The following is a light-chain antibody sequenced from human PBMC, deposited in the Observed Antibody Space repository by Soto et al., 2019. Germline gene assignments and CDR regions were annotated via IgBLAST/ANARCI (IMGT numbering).Light chain of an antibody. V-gene: IGLV2-23*02. CDR3: CSHVGGSSPQWV. J-gene: IGLJ3*02. Sequence: SALTQPASVSGSPGQSLTISCTGTSNDVGGYNLVSWFQQHPGKAPKLMISEVNKRPSGVSNRFSGSKSANTASLTISGLQAEDEADYYCCSHVGGSSPQWVFGGGTKVTVL. CDR2: EVN. CDR1: SNDVGGYNL.